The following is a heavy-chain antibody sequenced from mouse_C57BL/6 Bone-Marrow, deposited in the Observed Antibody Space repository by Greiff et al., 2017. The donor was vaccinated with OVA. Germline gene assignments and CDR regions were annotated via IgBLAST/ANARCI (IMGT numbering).Heavy chain of an antibody. J-gene: IGHJ4*01. Sequence: QVQLKQPGAELVKPGASVKLSCKASGYTFTSYWMHWVKQRPGQGLEWIGMIHPNSGSTNYNEKFKSKATLTVDKSSSTAYMQLSSLTSEDSAVYYCAIITTVVADSYAMDYWGQGTSVTVSS. CDR1: GYTFTSYW. CDR2: IHPNSGST. D-gene: IGHD1-1*01. CDR3: AIITTVVADSYAMDY. V-gene: IGHV1-64*01.